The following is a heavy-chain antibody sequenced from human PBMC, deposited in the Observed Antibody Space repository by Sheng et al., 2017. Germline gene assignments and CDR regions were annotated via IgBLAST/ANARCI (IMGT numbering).Heavy chain of an antibody. J-gene: IGHJ4*02. CDR3: AKDRGPSNFISDY. D-gene: IGHD1-7*01. CDR2: ISGSSDST. Sequence: EVQLLESGGGLVQPGGSLRLSCTASGFTFRNFAMNWVRQAPGKGLEWVSTISGSSDSTFHADSVKGRFTISRDNSKNTLYLQMNTLTAEDTAIYYCAKDRGPSNFISDYWGQGTLVTVSS. CDR1: GFTFRNFA. V-gene: IGHV3-23*01.